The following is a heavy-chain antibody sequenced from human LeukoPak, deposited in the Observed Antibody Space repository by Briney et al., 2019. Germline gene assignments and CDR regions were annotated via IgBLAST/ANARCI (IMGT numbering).Heavy chain of an antibody. CDR1: GFTVSSNY. D-gene: IGHD3-10*01. V-gene: IGHV3-48*04. CDR3: GRDRLIGGRFGELSN. Sequence: GGSLRLSCAASGFTVSSNYMSWVRQAPGKGLEWVSYITGSSSAIYYADSVEGRFTISRDNAKNSLYLQMNSLRAEDTAVYYCGRDRLIGGRFGELSNWGQGTLVTVSS. CDR2: ITGSSSAI. J-gene: IGHJ4*02.